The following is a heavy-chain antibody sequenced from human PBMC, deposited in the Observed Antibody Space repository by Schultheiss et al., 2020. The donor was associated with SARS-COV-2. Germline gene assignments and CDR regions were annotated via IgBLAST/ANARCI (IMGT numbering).Heavy chain of an antibody. Sequence: SETLSLTCTVSGGSISSYYWSWIRQPPGKGLEWIGYIYYSGSTNYNPSLKSRVTISVDTSKNQFSLKLSSVTAADTAVYYCARVDYYGSGRRDLWGRGTLVTVSS. D-gene: IGHD3-10*01. J-gene: IGHJ2*01. CDR2: IYYSGST. CDR3: ARVDYYGSGRRDL. CDR1: GGSISSYY. V-gene: IGHV4-59*01.